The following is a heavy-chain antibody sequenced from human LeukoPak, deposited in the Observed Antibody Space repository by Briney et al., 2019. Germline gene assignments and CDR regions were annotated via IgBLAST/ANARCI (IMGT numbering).Heavy chain of an antibody. J-gene: IGHJ4*02. CDR2: ISYDGSDK. CDR1: GFTFSSYA. Sequence: GGSLRLSCAASGFTFSSYAMHWVRQAPGKGLEWVAVISYDGSDKYSADSVKGRFTVSRDNSKNTLYLQMNSLRAEDTAVYYCARDPDIDAAYYFDYWGQGTLVTVSS. V-gene: IGHV3-30*04. CDR3: ARDPDIDAAYYFDY. D-gene: IGHD6-25*01.